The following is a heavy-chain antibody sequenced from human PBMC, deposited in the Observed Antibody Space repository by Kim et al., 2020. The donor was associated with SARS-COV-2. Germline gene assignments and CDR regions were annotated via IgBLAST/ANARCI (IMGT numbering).Heavy chain of an antibody. D-gene: IGHD5-18*01. CDR3: ARDSASYAYYYYGMDV. V-gene: IGHV4-30-2*04. Sequence: PKDRDTISVDTSKNQFSLKLSSVTAADTAVYYCARDSASYAYYYYGMDVWGQGTTVTVSS. J-gene: IGHJ6*02.